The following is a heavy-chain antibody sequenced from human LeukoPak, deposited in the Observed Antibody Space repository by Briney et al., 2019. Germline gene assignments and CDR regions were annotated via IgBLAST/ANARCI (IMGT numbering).Heavy chain of an antibody. J-gene: IGHJ4*02. CDR1: SGSISSGVYY. CDR2: IYYSGST. D-gene: IGHD5-24*01. Sequence: SETLSLTCPVSSGSISSGVYYWSWIRQHPGKGREWIGYIYYSGSTYYNPSLKSRVTISVDTSKNQFSLKLSSVTAADTAVYYCARGVRWLQLSYFAYWGQGTLVTVSS. V-gene: IGHV4-31*03. CDR3: ARGVRWLQLSYFAY.